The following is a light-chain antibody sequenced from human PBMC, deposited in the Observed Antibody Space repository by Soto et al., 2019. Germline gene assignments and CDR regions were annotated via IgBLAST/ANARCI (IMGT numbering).Light chain of an antibody. CDR3: QPHNSMLS. CDR1: HDVSRN. Sequence: DIQMTQSPSSLSASEGDRVTITCQSSHDVSRNLNWFQQKPGEAPQLLIYDASNLERGVPSRFSGSGSGTDFTLTISSLQPEDVATYYCQPHNSMLSFGGGTEVEIK. J-gene: IGKJ4*01. V-gene: IGKV1-33*01. CDR2: DAS.